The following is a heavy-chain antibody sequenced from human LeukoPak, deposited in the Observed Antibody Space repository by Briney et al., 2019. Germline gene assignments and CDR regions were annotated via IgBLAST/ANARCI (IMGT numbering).Heavy chain of an antibody. D-gene: IGHD1-26*01. Sequence: ASVKVSCKASGYTFTTYEINWVRQATAQGLEWMGWMNPNHTNTRYAQKFQGRITITGNISISTDYMELSSLRSEDTAVYYCARGLVGRTGIDYWGQGTLVTVSS. V-gene: IGHV1-8*03. J-gene: IGHJ4*02. CDR2: MNPNHTNT. CDR3: ARGLVGRTGIDY. CDR1: GYTFTTYE.